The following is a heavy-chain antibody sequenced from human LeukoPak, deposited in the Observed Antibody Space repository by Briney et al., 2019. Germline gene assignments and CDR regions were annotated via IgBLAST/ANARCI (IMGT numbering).Heavy chain of an antibody. CDR3: AIILGYCTNGVCANGAFDI. D-gene: IGHD2-8*01. V-gene: IGHV1-3*04. CDR1: GYTFTNYA. J-gene: IGHJ3*02. CDR2: INTDNGNR. Sequence: ASVKVSCKASGYTFTNYAIHWVRQAPGQGLEWMGWINTDNGNRKYAQKFQGRVTITRNTSISTAYMELSSLRSEDTAVYYCAIILGYCTNGVCANGAFDIWGQGTMVTVSS.